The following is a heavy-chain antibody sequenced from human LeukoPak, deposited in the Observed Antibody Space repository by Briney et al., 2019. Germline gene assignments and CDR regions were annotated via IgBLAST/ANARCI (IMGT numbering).Heavy chain of an antibody. V-gene: IGHV3-48*01. CDR1: GFTFSDYA. CDR2: IGPSHSI. D-gene: IGHD6-19*01. Sequence: GGSLRLTCAASGFTFSDYAMNWVRQAPGKGLEWISYIGPSHSIYYTDSVKGRFTISRDNAKNSVYLQMNSLRVEDTAVYYCARSLSGWSSNYYYYYMDVWGKGTTVTVSS. J-gene: IGHJ6*03. CDR3: ARSLSGWSSNYYYYYMDV.